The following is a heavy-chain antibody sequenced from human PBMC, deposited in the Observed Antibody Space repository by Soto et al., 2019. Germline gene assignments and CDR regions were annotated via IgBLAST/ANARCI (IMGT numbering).Heavy chain of an antibody. CDR1: GDSVSINSAA. V-gene: IGHV6-1*01. CDR2: TYYRSKWYD. CDR3: ARGAGRGYCSGNTCYSPYNYYGMDV. D-gene: IGHD2-15*01. J-gene: IGHJ6*02. Sequence: SQPLSLTCAISGDSVSINSAAWNWVRQSPSRGLEWLGRTYYRSKWYDDYAVSVKSRITISPDTSKNQFSLHLKSVTPEDTAVYYCARGAGRGYCSGNTCYSPYNYYGMDVWGQGTTVTVSS.